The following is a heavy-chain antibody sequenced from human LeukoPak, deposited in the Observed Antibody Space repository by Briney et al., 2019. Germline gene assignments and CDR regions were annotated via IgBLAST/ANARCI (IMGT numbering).Heavy chain of an antibody. V-gene: IGHV5-51*01. CDR2: IYPGDSDT. J-gene: IGHJ6*02. CDR3: ARHRIADENYYYYGMDV. D-gene: IGHD6-13*01. Sequence: GESLKISCKGSGYSFTSYWIGWVRQMPGKGLEWMGIIYPGDSDTRYSPSFQGQVTISADKSISTAYLQWSSLKASDTAMYYCARHRIADENYYYYGMDVWGQGTTVTVS. CDR1: GYSFTSYW.